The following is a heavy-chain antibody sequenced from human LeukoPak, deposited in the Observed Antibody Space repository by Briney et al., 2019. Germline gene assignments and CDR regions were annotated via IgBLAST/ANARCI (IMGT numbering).Heavy chain of an antibody. CDR1: GDSVSNGNYY. D-gene: IGHD3-10*01. Sequence: PSETLSLTCTVSGDSVSNGNYYWSWLRQPPGKALEWIGYIYYTGKTYYNPSLEGRVTILVDTSRNHFSVKLSSVTAADTAVYYCARSQNYYGSGDYWSQGTLVTVSS. CDR2: IYYTGKT. V-gene: IGHV4-61*03. CDR3: ARSQNYYGSGDY. J-gene: IGHJ4*02.